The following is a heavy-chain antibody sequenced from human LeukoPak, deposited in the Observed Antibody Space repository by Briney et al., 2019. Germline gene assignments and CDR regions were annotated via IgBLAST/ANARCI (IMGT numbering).Heavy chain of an antibody. CDR1: GGSITASY. CDR2: IYYSGST. D-gene: IGHD1-1*01. CDR3: ARGLGTLPPGGY. J-gene: IGHJ4*02. Sequence: SETLSLTCTVSGGSITASYWGWIRQPAGKGLEWIGYIYYSGSTNYNPSLKSRVTISVDTSKNQFSLKLRSVTAADTAVYYCARGLGTLPPGGYWGQGTLVTVSS. V-gene: IGHV4-59*12.